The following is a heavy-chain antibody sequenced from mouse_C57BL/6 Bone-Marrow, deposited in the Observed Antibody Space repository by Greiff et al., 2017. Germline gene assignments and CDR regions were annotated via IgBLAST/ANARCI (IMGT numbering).Heavy chain of an antibody. V-gene: IGHV14-4*01. D-gene: IGHD3-3*01. CDR1: GFNIKDDY. J-gene: IGHJ2*01. CDR3: TRTRGIDY. CDR2: IDPENGDT. Sequence: VQLQQSGAELVRPGASVKLSCTASGFNIKDDYMPWVKQRPEQGLEWIGWIDPENGDTEYASKFQGKATITADTSSNTAYLQLSSLTSEDTAVYYCTRTRGIDYWGQGTTLTVSS.